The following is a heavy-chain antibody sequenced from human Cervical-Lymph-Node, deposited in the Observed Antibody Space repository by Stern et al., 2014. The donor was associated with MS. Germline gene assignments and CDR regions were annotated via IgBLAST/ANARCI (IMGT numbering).Heavy chain of an antibody. Sequence: VQLVQSGAEVKKPGASVKVSCKVSGSTVTEFFMHWVRQTPGKGLEWLGRFDPEDGETIYAQKFQGRVAMTEDTYTDTAYMELRSLTSDDTAVYYCATDYDYWGQGTLVTVSS. CDR3: ATDYDY. V-gene: IGHV1-24*01. CDR1: GSTVTEFF. J-gene: IGHJ4*02. CDR2: FDPEDGET.